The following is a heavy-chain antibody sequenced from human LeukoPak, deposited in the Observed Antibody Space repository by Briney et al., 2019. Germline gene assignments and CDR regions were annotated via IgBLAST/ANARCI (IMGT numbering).Heavy chain of an antibody. CDR3: AKFLLLDYGGNSLEYFQH. CDR1: GGSISSSSYY. CDR2: IYYSGST. V-gene: IGHV4-39*01. Sequence: SETLSLTRTVSGGSISSSSYYWGWIRQPPGKGLEWIGSIYYSGSTYYNPSLKSRVTISVDTSKNQFSLKLSSVTAADTAVYYCAKFLLLDYGGNSLEYFQHWGQGTLVTVSS. J-gene: IGHJ1*01. D-gene: IGHD4-23*01.